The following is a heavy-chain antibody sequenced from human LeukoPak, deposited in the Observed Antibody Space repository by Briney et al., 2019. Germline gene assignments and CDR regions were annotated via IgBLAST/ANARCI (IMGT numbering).Heavy chain of an antibody. CDR3: ARSEISNLGLIDY. CDR1: GYTFTSYA. V-gene: IGHV1-3*01. Sequence: GASVKVSCKASGYTFTSYAIHWVRQAPGQRLEWMGWIKAGNGNTEFSQKFQGRVSITRDTSANTAYMELSSLRSEDTAVYYCARSEISNLGLIDYWGQGTLVTVSS. CDR2: IKAGNGNT. J-gene: IGHJ4*02. D-gene: IGHD3/OR15-3a*01.